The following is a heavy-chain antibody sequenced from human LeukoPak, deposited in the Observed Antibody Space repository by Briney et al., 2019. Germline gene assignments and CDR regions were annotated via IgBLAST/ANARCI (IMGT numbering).Heavy chain of an antibody. V-gene: IGHV5-51*01. Sequence: GESLKISCKGSGYSFTSYWIGWVRQMPGKGLEWMGIIYPGDSDTRYSPSFQGQVTISADKSISTAYLQWSGLKASDTAMYYCARASQLLGYCSGGSCYDHPDYWGQGTLVTVSS. CDR2: IYPGDSDT. D-gene: IGHD2-15*01. J-gene: IGHJ4*02. CDR1: GYSFTSYW. CDR3: ARASQLLGYCSGGSCYDHPDY.